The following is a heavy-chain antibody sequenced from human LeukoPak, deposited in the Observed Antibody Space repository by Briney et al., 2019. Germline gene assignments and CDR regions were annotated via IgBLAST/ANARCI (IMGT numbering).Heavy chain of an antibody. CDR3: VKEGMTAVDY. V-gene: IGHV3-21*04. D-gene: IGHD2-21*02. CDR1: GFTFSSYS. CDR2: ISSSSSYI. Sequence: PGGSLRLSCAASGFTFSSYSMNWVRQAPVKGLEWVSSISSSSSYIYYADSVKGRFTISRDNAKNSLYLQMNSLRAEDTAVYYCVKEGMTAVDYWGQGTLVTVSS. J-gene: IGHJ4*02.